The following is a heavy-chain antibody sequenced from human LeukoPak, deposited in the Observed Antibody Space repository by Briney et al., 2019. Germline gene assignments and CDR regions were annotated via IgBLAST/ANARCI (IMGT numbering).Heavy chain of an antibody. CDR3: ARGGYYFLV. Sequence: NPSETLSLTCTVSGGSISSGSYYWSWIRQPAGKGLEWIGRIYTSGSTNYNPSLKSRVTISVDTSKNQFSLKLSSVTAADTAVYYCARGGYYFLVWGQGTLVTVSS. CDR1: GGSISSGSYY. J-gene: IGHJ4*02. V-gene: IGHV4-61*02. D-gene: IGHD3-10*01. CDR2: IYTSGST.